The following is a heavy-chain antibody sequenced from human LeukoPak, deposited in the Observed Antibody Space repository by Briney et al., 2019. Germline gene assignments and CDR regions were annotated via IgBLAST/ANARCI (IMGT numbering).Heavy chain of an antibody. J-gene: IGHJ4*02. D-gene: IGHD3-16*01. CDR1: GFTFSSYE. CDR2: ISSRGKTI. CDR3: ANVHGGVALGVAVDY. V-gene: IGHV3-48*03. Sequence: GGSLRLSCAASGFTFSSYEMNGVRQAPGKGLEWLSYISSRGKTINYADSVKGRFTISRDNARASLYLQMNSLRAEDTATNYCANVHGGVALGVAVDYWGQGTLVTVSS.